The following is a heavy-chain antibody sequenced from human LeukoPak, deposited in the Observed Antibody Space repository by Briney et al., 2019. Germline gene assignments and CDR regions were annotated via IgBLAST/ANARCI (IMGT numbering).Heavy chain of an antibody. V-gene: IGHV3-30*01. CDR3: TRVGRAWQPLGYFSDY. CDR2: ISYDGSNK. D-gene: IGHD5-12*01. J-gene: IGHJ4*02. Sequence: GRSLRLSCPASGFTFSSYAMHWVRQAPGKGLEWVALISYDGSNKYYGDSVKGRFTISRDNSKNTLSLQMNSLRAEDTAVYYCTRVGRAWQPLGYFSDYWGQGTLVTVSS. CDR1: GFTFSSYA.